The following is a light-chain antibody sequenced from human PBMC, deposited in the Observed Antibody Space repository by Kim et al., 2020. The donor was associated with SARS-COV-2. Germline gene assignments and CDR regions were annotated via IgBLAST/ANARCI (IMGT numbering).Light chain of an antibody. J-gene: IGLJ2*01. CDR2: DDT. Sequence: AAGKTGRISCGGDNVGSKSVQWYQKRPGQAPVVVVYDDTDRPSGIPERFSGSNSGNTATLTISRVEAGDEADYYCQVWDSNSDHVVFGGGTQLTVL. CDR3: QVWDSNSDHVV. CDR1: NVGSKS. V-gene: IGLV3-21*03.